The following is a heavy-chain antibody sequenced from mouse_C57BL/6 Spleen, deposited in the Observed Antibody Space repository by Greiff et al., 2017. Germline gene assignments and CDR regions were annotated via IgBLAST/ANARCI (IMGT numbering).Heavy chain of an antibody. D-gene: IGHD2-4*01. Sequence: VQLQQSGPELVKPGASVKISCKASGYSFTGYYMHWVKQSHGNILDWIGYIYPYNGVSSYNQKFKGKATLSVDKSSSTAYMELRSLTSEDSAVYYCARGGYDDDGGSSYYAMDYWGQGTSVTVSS. CDR1: GYSFTGYY. CDR3: ARGGYDDDGGSSYYAMDY. V-gene: IGHV1-31*01. J-gene: IGHJ4*01. CDR2: IYPYNGVS.